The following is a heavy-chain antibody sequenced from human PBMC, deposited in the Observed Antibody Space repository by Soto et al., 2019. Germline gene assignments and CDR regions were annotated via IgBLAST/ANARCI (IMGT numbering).Heavy chain of an antibody. CDR1: GGTFSSYA. Sequence: GASVKVSCKASGGTFSSYAISWVRQAPGQGLEWMGGIIPIFGTANYAQKFQGRVTITADESTSTAYMELSSLRSEDTAVYYCAREQWLSDEIKDSYYYYGMDVWGQGTTVTVSS. CDR2: IIPIFGTA. CDR3: AREQWLSDEIKDSYYYYGMDV. J-gene: IGHJ6*02. V-gene: IGHV1-69*13. D-gene: IGHD6-19*01.